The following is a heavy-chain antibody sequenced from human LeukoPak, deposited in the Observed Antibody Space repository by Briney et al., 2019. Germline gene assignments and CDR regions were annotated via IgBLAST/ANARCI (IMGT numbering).Heavy chain of an antibody. CDR3: AKAGYGEWGWDY. CDR2: IYSGGGT. Sequence: GGSLRLACVASGFTVGNNYVTWVRQAPGRGLEWVSLIYSGGGTYYADSVKGRFTISRDSSKNTLYLQMNSLRAEDTAVYYCAKAGYGEWGWDYWGQGTLVTVSS. CDR1: GFTVGNNY. V-gene: IGHV3-53*01. J-gene: IGHJ4*02. D-gene: IGHD5-12*01.